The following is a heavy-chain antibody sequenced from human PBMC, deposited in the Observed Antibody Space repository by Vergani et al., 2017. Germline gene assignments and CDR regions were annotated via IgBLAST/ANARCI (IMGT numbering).Heavy chain of an antibody. CDR2: INPNSGGT. D-gene: IGHD2-2*02. V-gene: IGHV1-2*02. Sequence: QVQLVQSGAEVKKPGASVKVSCKASGYTFTGYYMHWVRQAPGQGLEWMGWINPNSGGTNYAQKFQGRVTMTRDTSISTAYMELSRLRSDDTAVYYCARDQGYCRSTSCYTFRTYGMDVGGQGTTVTVSS. CDR3: ARDQGYCRSTSCYTFRTYGMDV. J-gene: IGHJ6*02. CDR1: GYTFTGYY.